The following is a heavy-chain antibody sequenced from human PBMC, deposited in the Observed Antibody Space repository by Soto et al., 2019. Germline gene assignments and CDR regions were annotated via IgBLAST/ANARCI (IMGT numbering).Heavy chain of an antibody. V-gene: IGHV1-69*02. CDR2: NIPMIGFA. Sequence: QVQVVQSGAEVKKPGSSVKVSCKASGGTLNSYTISWVRQAPGQGLEWMGRNIPMIGFANYAQKFQGRVTITADKSTSIAYLVLSSMSSNETAVYYCAVQSEPEDYYYINVWAQKTTVTVSS. J-gene: IGHJ6*02. CDR1: GGTLNSYT. CDR3: AVQSEPEDYYYINV.